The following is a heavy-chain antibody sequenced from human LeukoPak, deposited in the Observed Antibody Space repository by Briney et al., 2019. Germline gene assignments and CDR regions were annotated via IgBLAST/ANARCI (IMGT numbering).Heavy chain of an antibody. V-gene: IGHV3-7*01. CDR3: ARYLNSGPEDF. CDR1: GFTFSSYA. Sequence: PGGSLRLSCAASGFTFSSYAMSWVRQAPGKGLEWVATIRGSGRGKQYVDSVKGRFTISRDNAKNSLFLQMNSLRAEDTAVYYCARYLNSGPEDFWGQGTLVTVSS. D-gene: IGHD1-26*01. CDR2: IRGSGRGK. J-gene: IGHJ4*02.